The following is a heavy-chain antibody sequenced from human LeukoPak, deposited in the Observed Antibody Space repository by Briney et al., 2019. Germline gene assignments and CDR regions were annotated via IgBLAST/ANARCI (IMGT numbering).Heavy chain of an antibody. CDR3: ARDRTAEGDY. V-gene: IGHV3-9*01. Sequence: GGSLRLSCAASGFTFDDYAMHWVRQAPGKGLEWVSSISWNSGSIGYADSVKGRFTISRDNAKNSLYLQMNNLRDEDTAVYYCARDRTAEGDYWGQGTLVTVSS. CDR1: GFTFDDYA. CDR2: ISWNSGSI. D-gene: IGHD5-18*01. J-gene: IGHJ4*02.